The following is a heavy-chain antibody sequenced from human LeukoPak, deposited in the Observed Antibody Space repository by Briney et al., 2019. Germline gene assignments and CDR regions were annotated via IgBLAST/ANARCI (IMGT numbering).Heavy chain of an antibody. Sequence: SETLSLACTVSGGSISSYYWSWIRQPPGKGLEWIGYIYYSGSTNYNPSLKSRVTISVDTSKNQFSLKLSSVTAADTAVYYCAKGYSSPAPYYYYYMDVWGKGTTVTVSS. V-gene: IGHV4-59*01. J-gene: IGHJ6*03. CDR3: AKGYSSPAPYYYYYMDV. D-gene: IGHD6-13*01. CDR1: GGSISSYY. CDR2: IYYSGST.